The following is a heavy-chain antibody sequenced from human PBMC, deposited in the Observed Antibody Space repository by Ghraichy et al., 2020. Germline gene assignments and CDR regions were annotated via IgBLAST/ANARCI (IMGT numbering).Heavy chain of an antibody. Sequence: SDTLSLTCAVYGGSFSGYYWSWIRQPPGKGLEWIGEINHSGSTNYNPSLKSRVTISVDTSKNQFSLKLSSVTAADTAVYYCAKIAAAGPDAFDIWGQGTMVTVSS. J-gene: IGHJ3*02. V-gene: IGHV4-34*01. CDR3: AKIAAAGPDAFDI. CDR2: INHSGST. CDR1: GGSFSGYY. D-gene: IGHD6-13*01.